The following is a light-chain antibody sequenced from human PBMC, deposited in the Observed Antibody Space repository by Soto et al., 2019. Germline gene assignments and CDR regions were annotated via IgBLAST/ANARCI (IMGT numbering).Light chain of an antibody. CDR2: EVT. V-gene: IGLV2-14*01. Sequence: QSVLTQPASVSGSPGQSITISCTGTNSDVGYYNFVSWYQQHPGKAPKLMIYEVTNRPSGVSNRFSASKSGDTASLTISGLQTEDEAYYYCSSYTSGSTLVVFGGGTKLTVL. CDR1: NSDVGYYNF. CDR3: SSYTSGSTLVV. J-gene: IGLJ2*01.